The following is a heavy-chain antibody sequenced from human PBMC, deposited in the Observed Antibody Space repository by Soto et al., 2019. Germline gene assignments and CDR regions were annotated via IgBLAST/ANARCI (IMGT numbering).Heavy chain of an antibody. J-gene: IGHJ6*03. Sequence: GASVKVSCKASGYTFTSCYMHWVRQAPGQGLEWMGIINPSGGSTSYAQKFQGRVTMTRDTSTSTVYMELSSLRSEDTAVYYCARFRSIAAAGPEYYYYYMDVWGKGTTVTVSS. V-gene: IGHV1-46*01. CDR1: GYTFTSCY. CDR2: INPSGGST. CDR3: ARFRSIAAAGPEYYYYYMDV. D-gene: IGHD6-13*01.